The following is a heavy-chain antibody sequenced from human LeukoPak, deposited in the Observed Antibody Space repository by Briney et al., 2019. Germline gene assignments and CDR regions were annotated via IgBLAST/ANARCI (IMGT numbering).Heavy chain of an antibody. D-gene: IGHD2-15*01. J-gene: IGHJ4*02. V-gene: IGHV3-30*02. CDR1: GFSFSSYG. CDR2: IRYDGSNK. Sequence: GGSLRLSCAASGFSFSSYGMHWVRQAPGKGLEWVAFIRYDGSNKYYADSVKGRFTTSRDDSKNTLYLQMKSLRAEDTAVYYCAKDGGFLGYFDYWGQGTLVSVSS. CDR3: AKDGGFLGYFDY.